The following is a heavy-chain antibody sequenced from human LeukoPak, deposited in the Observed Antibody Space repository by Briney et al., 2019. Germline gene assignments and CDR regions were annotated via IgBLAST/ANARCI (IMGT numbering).Heavy chain of an antibody. CDR1: GFTFSGSA. Sequence: GGSLRLSCAASGFTFSGSAMHWVRQASGKGLEWVGRIRSKANSYATAYAASVKGRFTITRDDSKNTAYLQMNSLKNEDTAVYYCTRLMTTVTTSDYWGQGTLVTVSS. V-gene: IGHV3-73*01. CDR2: IRSKANSYAT. CDR3: TRLMTTVTTSDY. D-gene: IGHD4-17*01. J-gene: IGHJ4*02.